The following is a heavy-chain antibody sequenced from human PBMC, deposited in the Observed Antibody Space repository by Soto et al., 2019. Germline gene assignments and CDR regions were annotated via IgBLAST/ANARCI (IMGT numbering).Heavy chain of an antibody. V-gene: IGHV3-30*18. Sequence: QVQLVESGGGVVQPGRSLRLSCAASGFTFSSYGIHWVRQAPGKGLEWVAVISYDGSNKYYADSVKGRFTISRDNSKNTLYLQMNSLRAEDTAVYYCAKGLRGAYYFDYWGQGTLVTVSS. J-gene: IGHJ4*02. CDR2: ISYDGSNK. CDR1: GFTFSSYG. D-gene: IGHD3-10*01. CDR3: AKGLRGAYYFDY.